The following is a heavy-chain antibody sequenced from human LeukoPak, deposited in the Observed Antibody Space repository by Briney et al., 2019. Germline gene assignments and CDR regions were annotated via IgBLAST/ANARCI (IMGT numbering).Heavy chain of an antibody. CDR1: GYTSTGYY. V-gene: IGHV1-2*02. CDR2: INPNSGGT. Sequence: ASVKVSCKASGYTSTGYYMHWVRQAPGQGLEWMGWINPNSGGTNYAQKFQGRVTITADESTSTAYMELSSLRSEDTAVYYCARAEKALGFGELDYWGQGTLVTVSS. CDR3: ARAEKALGFGELDY. J-gene: IGHJ4*02. D-gene: IGHD3-10*01.